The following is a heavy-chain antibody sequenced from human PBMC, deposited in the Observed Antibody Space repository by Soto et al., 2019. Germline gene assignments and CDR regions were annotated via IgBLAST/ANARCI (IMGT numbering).Heavy chain of an antibody. J-gene: IGHJ6*02. CDR3: ARDYYGSGAPDHYGLDV. V-gene: IGHV1-18*01. CDR1: GYTFTSYG. Sequence: GASVKVSCKASGYTFTSYGISWVRQAPGQGLEWLGWISTYTGTTDYAQNLQGRLTMTTDTSTTTAYMELRSLRSDDTAVYYCARDYYGSGAPDHYGLDVWGQRTTVTGSS. D-gene: IGHD3-10*01. CDR2: ISTYTGTT.